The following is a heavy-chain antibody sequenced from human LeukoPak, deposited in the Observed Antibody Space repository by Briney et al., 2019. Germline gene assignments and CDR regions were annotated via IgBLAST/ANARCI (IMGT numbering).Heavy chain of an antibody. V-gene: IGHV3-13*01. CDR1: GFTLSNYD. Sequence: GGSLRLSCAASGFTLSNYDMHWVRQAPGEGLEWVSIIYRAGDTYYPGSVKGRFTISRENAKNSSYLQMNSLRAGDTAVYYCAREMSGSNDAFDIWGQGTMVTVSS. D-gene: IGHD3-10*01. CDR2: IYRAGDT. J-gene: IGHJ3*02. CDR3: AREMSGSNDAFDI.